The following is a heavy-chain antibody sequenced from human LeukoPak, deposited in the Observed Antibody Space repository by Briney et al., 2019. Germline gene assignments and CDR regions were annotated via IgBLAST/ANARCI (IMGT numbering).Heavy chain of an antibody. CDR1: GYTFTSYG. J-gene: IGHJ5*02. V-gene: IGHV1-18*01. D-gene: IGHD2-15*01. CDR2: ISAYNGNT. Sequence: ASVKVSCKASGYTFTSYGISWVRQAPGQGLEWMGWISAYNGNTNHAQKLQGRVTMTTDTSTSTAYMELGSLRSDDTAVYYCATLRGGYCSGGSCLYWFDPWGQGTLVTVSS. CDR3: ATLRGGYCSGGSCLYWFDP.